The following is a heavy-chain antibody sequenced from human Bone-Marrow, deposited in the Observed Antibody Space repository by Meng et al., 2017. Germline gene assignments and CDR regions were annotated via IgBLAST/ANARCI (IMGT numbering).Heavy chain of an antibody. CDR3: ARYGIGYCGGDCYRIYYYGMDV. CDR2: IYYSGST. CDR1: GGSISSGGYY. D-gene: IGHD2-21*02. J-gene: IGHJ6*02. Sequence: SCTVSGGSISSGGYYWSWIRQHPGKGLEWIGYIYYSGSTYYNPSLKSRVTISVDTSKNQFSLKLSSVTAADTAVYYCARYGIGYCGGDCYRIYYYGMDVWGQGTTVTVSS. V-gene: IGHV4-31*02.